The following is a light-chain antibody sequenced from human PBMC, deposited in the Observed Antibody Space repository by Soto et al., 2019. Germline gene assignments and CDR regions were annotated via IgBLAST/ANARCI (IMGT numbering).Light chain of an antibody. Sequence: QSVLTQPASVSGSPGQSITISCTGTSSDVGGYPYVSWYQQHPGEAPKLMIFEVSNRPSGVSPRFSGSRSGNTASLTISGLQAEDEADYYCTSFTTSSLGLFGPGTKVTV. CDR3: TSFTTSSLGL. J-gene: IGLJ1*01. V-gene: IGLV2-14*01. CDR2: EVS. CDR1: SSDVGGYPY.